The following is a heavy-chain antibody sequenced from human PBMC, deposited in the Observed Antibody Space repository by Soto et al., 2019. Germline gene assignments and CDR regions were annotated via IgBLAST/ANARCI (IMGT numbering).Heavy chain of an antibody. CDR2: ISWNSGNI. V-gene: IGHV3-9*01. CDR1: GFTFDDYA. CDR3: VRTKSGYSYGTPFDY. D-gene: IGHD5-18*01. Sequence: GGSLRLSCAASGFTFDDYAMHWVRQVLGKGLEWVSSISWNSGNIGYADSVKGRFTTSRDNAKNSLYLQMNSLRPEDTALYYRVRTKSGYSYGTPFDYWGQGT. J-gene: IGHJ4*02.